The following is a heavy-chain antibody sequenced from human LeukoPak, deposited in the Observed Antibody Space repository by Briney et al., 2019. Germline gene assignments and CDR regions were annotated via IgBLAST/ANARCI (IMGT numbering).Heavy chain of an antibody. Sequence: PGGSLRLSCAASGFTFSSYSMNWVRQALGKGLEWVSSISSSSSYIYYADSVKGRFTISRDNAKNSLYLQMNSLRAEDTAVHYCARSPTVTHRAGVDYWGQGTLVTVSS. V-gene: IGHV3-21*01. CDR3: ARSPTVTHRAGVDY. D-gene: IGHD4-17*01. CDR2: ISSSSSYI. CDR1: GFTFSSYS. J-gene: IGHJ4*02.